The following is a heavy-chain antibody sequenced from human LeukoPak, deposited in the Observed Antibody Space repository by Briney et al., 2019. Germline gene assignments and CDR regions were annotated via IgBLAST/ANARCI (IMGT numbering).Heavy chain of an antibody. D-gene: IGHD2-2*02. J-gene: IGHJ4*02. CDR1: GFTFSSYA. CDR2: ISGSGGST. CDR3: ANPYCSSTSCYKGEVY. V-gene: IGHV3-23*01. Sequence: GGSLRLSRAASGFTFSSYAMSWVRQAPGKGLEGVSAISGSGGSTEYAESVKGRFTISRDNSKNTLYLQMDSLRAEDTAVYYCANPYCSSTSCYKGEVYWGQGTLVTVSS.